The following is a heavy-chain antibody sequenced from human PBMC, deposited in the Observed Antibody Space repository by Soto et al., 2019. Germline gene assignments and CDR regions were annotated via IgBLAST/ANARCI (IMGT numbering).Heavy chain of an antibody. CDR1: GASINSGAYH. Sequence: LSLTCTVSGASINSGAYHWTWIRQSPGNGLECVGGIYYSASTYYNPALGSRLTISLDTSKNQFSLKLTSVTAADTAVYYCGRDSRTPSDGMDVWGQGTTVTVSS. J-gene: IGHJ6*02. V-gene: IGHV4-30-4*01. CDR3: GRDSRTPSDGMDV. CDR2: IYYSAST.